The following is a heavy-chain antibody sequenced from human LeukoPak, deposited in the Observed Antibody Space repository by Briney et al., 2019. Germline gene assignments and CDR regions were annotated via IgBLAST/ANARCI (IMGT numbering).Heavy chain of an antibody. CDR3: AREMGVVTAHGIDV. CDR1: GGSISSISSNNYH. D-gene: IGHD4-23*01. CDR2: IYYSGST. V-gene: IGHV4-39*02. Sequence: SETLSLTCIVSGGSISSISSNNYHWGWIRQPPGKGLEWIGSIYYSGSTYYNPSLKSRVTISVDTSKNQFSLKLSSVTAADTALYYCAREMGVVTAHGIDVWGQGTTVTVS. J-gene: IGHJ6*02.